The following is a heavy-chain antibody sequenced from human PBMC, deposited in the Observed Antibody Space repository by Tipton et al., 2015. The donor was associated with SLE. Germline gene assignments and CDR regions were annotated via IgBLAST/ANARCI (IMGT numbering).Heavy chain of an antibody. Sequence: TLSLTCAVYGGSFSGYYWSWIRQPAGKGLEWIGHIYTSGSTNYNPSLKSRVTISVDTSKNQFSLKLSSVTAADTAVYYCARTSYYYGSGSYYDYYYGMDVWGQGTTVTVSS. V-gene: IGHV4-59*10. CDR2: IYTSGST. CDR1: GGSFSGYY. J-gene: IGHJ6*02. CDR3: ARTSYYYGSGSYYDYYYGMDV. D-gene: IGHD3-10*01.